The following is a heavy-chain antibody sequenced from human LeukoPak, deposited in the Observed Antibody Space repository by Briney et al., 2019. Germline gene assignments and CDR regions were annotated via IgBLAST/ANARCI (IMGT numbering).Heavy chain of an antibody. D-gene: IGHD6-13*01. CDR2: ISFDGSNK. CDR3: AKGVVVAGAWTNFFDF. CDR1: GLTFRNYG. J-gene: IGHJ4*02. Sequence: GGSLRLSCAASGLTFRNYGMHWVRQAPGKGLEWVAIISFDGSNKYYADSVRGRFTISKDNSKNTLYLQMNSLKTEDTAVYYCAKGVVVAGAWTNFFDFWGQGTLVTVSS. V-gene: IGHV3-30*18.